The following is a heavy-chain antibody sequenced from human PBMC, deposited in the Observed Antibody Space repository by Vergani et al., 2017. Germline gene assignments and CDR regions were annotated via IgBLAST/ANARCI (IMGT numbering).Heavy chain of an antibody. CDR3: AAGTYYYDGSNDY. CDR2: ISSSGSTI. D-gene: IGHD3-22*01. J-gene: IGHJ4*02. V-gene: IGHV3-48*03. CDR1: GFTFSSYE. Sequence: EVQLVESGGGLVQPGGSLRLSCAASGFTFSSYEMNWVRQAPGKGLEWVSYISSSGSTIYYADSVKGRFTISRDNAKNSLYLQMNSLRAEDTAVYYCAAGTYYYDGSNDYWGQGTLVTVSS.